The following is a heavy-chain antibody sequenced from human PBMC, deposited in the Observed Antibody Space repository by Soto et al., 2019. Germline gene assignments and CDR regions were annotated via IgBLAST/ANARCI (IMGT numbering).Heavy chain of an antibody. CDR1: GYTFTSYD. V-gene: IGHV1-8*01. D-gene: IGHD6-13*01. Sequence: AASVKVSCKASGYTFTSYDINWVRQATGQGLEWMGWMNPNSGNTGYAQKFQGRVTMTRNTSISTAYMELSSLRSEDTAVYYCARGVIEYSSSWYDFDYWGQGTLVTVSS. CDR3: ARGVIEYSSSWYDFDY. CDR2: MNPNSGNT. J-gene: IGHJ4*02.